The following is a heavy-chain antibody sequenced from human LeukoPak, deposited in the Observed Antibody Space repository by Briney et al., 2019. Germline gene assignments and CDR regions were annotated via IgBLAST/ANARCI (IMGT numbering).Heavy chain of an antibody. V-gene: IGHV1-18*01. CDR3: AREAGPFDY. CDR2: ISGYNGNT. J-gene: IGHJ4*02. CDR1: SNTFSSKS. D-gene: IGHD6-19*01. Sequence: ASVTVSCKASSNTFSSKSISWVRQAPGQGLEWMGWISGYNGNTNYAQKFQGRATMTTDTSTSTAYMELRSLRFDDTAMYYCAREAGPFDYWGQGTLVTVSS.